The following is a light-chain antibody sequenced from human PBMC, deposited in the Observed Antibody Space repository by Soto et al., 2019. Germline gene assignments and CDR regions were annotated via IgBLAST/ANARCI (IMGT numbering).Light chain of an antibody. CDR3: QQYNGH. CDR2: DAS. V-gene: IGKV1-5*01. Sequence: DIQMTQTPSTLSASVGDRVTITCRASQSISYWLAWYQQKPGKAPKLLIYDASTLESGVPSRFSGSGYGTEFTLTISSLQPDDFATYFCQQYNGHFGGGTKVDIK. J-gene: IGKJ4*01. CDR1: QSISYW.